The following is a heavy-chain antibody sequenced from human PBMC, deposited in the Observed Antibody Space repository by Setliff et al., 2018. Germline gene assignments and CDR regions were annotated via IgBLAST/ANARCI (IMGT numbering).Heavy chain of an antibody. V-gene: IGHV3-15*01. CDR3: VKLVPQAISSDP. D-gene: IGHD3-10*01. CDR2: IKSKTDGGTT. J-gene: IGHJ5*02. Sequence: PGESLKISCAASGFTVSDAWMGWVRQTPGKGLDWVGRIKSKTDGGTTDYAAPVKGRFTISRDDSKNTLYLQMNSLKTEDTAVYYCVKLVPQAISSDPWGQGTLVTVSS. CDR1: GFTVSDAW.